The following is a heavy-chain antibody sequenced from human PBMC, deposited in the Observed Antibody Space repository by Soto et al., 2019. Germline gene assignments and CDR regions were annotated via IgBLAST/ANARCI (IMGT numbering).Heavy chain of an antibody. CDR2: IHHSGRT. Sequence: QVQLQESGPGLVKPSGTLSLTCAVSGDSISSDKWWSWVRQPPGKGLEWIGEIHHSGRTNYNPYRKSRVTILVEKSKNQVSLELSSMTAADTAVYYCARGGDWQFDYWGQGTLVTVSS. J-gene: IGHJ4*02. CDR1: GDSISSDKW. CDR3: ARGGDWQFDY. V-gene: IGHV4-4*02. D-gene: IGHD2-21*02.